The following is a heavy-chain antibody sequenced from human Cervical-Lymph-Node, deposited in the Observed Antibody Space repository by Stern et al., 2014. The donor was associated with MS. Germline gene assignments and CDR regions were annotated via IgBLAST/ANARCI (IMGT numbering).Heavy chain of an antibody. CDR2: IIPMSGIS. D-gene: IGHD1-26*01. J-gene: IGHJ4*02. CDR1: GGTFSTYP. Sequence: QLVQSGAEVKKPGSAVTVSCKASGGTFSTYPISWVRQAPGQGLEWMGRIIPMSGISNDAQKFQGRVTITADRSTSTAYMELSSLRSEDTAVYYCARGRGSYLDQWGQGTLVIVSS. V-gene: IGHV1-69*09. CDR3: ARGRGSYLDQ.